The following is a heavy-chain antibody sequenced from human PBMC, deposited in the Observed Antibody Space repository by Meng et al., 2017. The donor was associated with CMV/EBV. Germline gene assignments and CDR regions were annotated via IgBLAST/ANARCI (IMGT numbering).Heavy chain of an antibody. CDR3: AKDRYIARLVDY. CDR2: ISGSGGST. Sequence: GKSLKISCAASGFTFSSYAMSWVRQAPGKGLEWVSAISGSGGSTYYADSVKGRFTISRDNSKNTLYLQMNSLRAEDTAVYYCAKDRYIARLVDYWGQGTLVTVSS. J-gene: IGHJ4*02. V-gene: IGHV3-23*01. CDR1: GFTFSSYA. D-gene: IGHD6-6*01.